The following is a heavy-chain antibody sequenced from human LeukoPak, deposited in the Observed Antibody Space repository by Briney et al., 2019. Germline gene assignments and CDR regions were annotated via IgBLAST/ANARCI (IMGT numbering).Heavy chain of an antibody. CDR3: TRDSGTYNWFDP. V-gene: IGHV3-73*01. Sequence: GGSLRLSCAASGFTFSGSAIHWVRQSSGKGLEWVGQIDKKDKGYATATAYAASVKGRFTISRDDSINTAYLQMKSLKTEDAALYYCTRDSGTYNWFDPWGQGTLVTVSS. J-gene: IGHJ5*02. CDR2: IDKKDKGYATAT. CDR1: GFTFSGSA. D-gene: IGHD1-26*01.